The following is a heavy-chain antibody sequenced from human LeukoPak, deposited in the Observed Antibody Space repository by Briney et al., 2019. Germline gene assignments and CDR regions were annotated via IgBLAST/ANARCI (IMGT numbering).Heavy chain of an antibody. CDR2: IWYDGSNK. J-gene: IGHJ4*02. CDR1: GFTFSGFG. V-gene: IGHV3-33*01. CDR3: ARGRGADYGGNSGYFDY. D-gene: IGHD4-23*01. Sequence: PGGSLRLSCAASGFTFSGFGMHWVRQAPGKGLEGVAVIWYDGSNKYYADYVKGRFTISRDNPKNTLYVQMNSLRAEETAVYYCARGRGADYGGNSGYFDYWGQGTLVTVSS.